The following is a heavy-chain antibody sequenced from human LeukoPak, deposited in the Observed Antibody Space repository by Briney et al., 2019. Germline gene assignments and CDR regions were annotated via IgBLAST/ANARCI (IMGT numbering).Heavy chain of an antibody. CDR3: ARETYYYGGWFDP. J-gene: IGHJ5*02. CDR2: IYYSGST. D-gene: IGHD3-10*01. V-gene: IGHV4-59*01. Sequence: TSETLSLTCAVYRGSFSGYYWSWIRQPPGKGLEWIGYIYYSGSTNYNPSLKSRVTISVDTSKNQFSLKLSSVTAADTAVYYCARETYYYGGWFDPWGQGTLVTVSS. CDR1: RGSFSGYY.